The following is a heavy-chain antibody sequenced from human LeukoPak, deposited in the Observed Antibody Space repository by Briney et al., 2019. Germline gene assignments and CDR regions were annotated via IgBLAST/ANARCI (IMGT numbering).Heavy chain of an antibody. CDR1: GGSISSYY. V-gene: IGHV4-59*01. CDR3: ARDTNWIDFGARAFGI. CDR2: IYYSGST. J-gene: IGHJ3*02. Sequence: KSSETLSLTCTVSGGSISSYYWSWIRQPPGKGLEWIGYIYYSGSTNYNPSLKSRVTISVDTSKNQFSLKLSSVTAADTAVYYCARDTNWIDFGARAFGIWGQGTMVTVSS. D-gene: IGHD1-1*01.